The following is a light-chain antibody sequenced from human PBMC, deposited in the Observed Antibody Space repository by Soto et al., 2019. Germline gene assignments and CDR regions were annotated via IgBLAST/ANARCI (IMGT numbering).Light chain of an antibody. CDR2: DAS. CDR3: QQYDNLPFT. Sequence: DIPMTQSPSSLSASVRDRVTITCQASQDITNYLNWYQQKPGKAPKLLICDASNLEPGVPSRFSGSGSWTDFTFTISSLQPEDIATYYCQQYDNLPFTFGPGTKVDIK. J-gene: IGKJ3*01. CDR1: QDITNY. V-gene: IGKV1-33*01.